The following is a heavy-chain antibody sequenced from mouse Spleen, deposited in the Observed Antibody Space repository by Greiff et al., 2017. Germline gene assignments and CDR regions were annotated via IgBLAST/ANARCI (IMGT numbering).Heavy chain of an antibody. J-gene: IGHJ2*01. D-gene: IGHD2-1*01. V-gene: IGHV5-9-2*01. CDR3: ARQGYGNFCDY. Sequence: EVHVVESGGGLVKPGGSLKLSCAASGFTFSSYGMSWVRQTPEKRLELVATISGGGSYTYYLDSVKGRFTISRDNAKNNLYLQMSSLRSEATALYYCARQGYGNFCDYWGQGTTPTGSS. CDR2: ISGGGSYT. CDR1: GFTFSSYG.